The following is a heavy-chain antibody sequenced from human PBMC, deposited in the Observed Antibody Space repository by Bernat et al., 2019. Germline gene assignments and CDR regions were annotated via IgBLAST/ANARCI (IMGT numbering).Heavy chain of an antibody. V-gene: IGHV3-74*01. CDR1: GFTFSSYW. Sequence: EVQLVESGGGLVQPGGSLRLSCAASGFTFSSYWMHWVRQAPGKGLVWVSRINSDGSSTSYAESVKGRFTISRDNAKNTLYMQMNSLRAEDTAVYYCARDSDCSGGSCYRDWYFELWGRGTLVTVSS. CDR2: INSDGSST. CDR3: ARDSDCSGGSCYRDWYFEL. J-gene: IGHJ2*01. D-gene: IGHD2-15*01.